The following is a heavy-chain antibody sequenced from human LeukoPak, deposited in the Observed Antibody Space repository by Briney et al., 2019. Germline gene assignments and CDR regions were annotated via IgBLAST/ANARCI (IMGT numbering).Heavy chain of an antibody. V-gene: IGHV1-2*02. CDR3: ARGKEQEERNTFDY. J-gene: IGHJ4*02. Sequence: ASVKVSCTASGYTFTGYYMHWERQAPGQGIEWMGWINPNSGGTNYAQKFQGRVTMTRDTSISTAYMELSRLRSDDTAVYYCARGKEQEERNTFDYWGQGTLVTVSS. CDR1: GYTFTGYY. CDR2: INPNSGGT. D-gene: IGHD1-1*01.